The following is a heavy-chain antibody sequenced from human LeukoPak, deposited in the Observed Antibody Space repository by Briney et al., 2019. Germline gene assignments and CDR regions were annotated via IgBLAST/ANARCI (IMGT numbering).Heavy chain of an antibody. D-gene: IGHD2-15*01. Sequence: GRSLRLSCAASGFTFSSYGMHWVRQAPGKGLEGGPVISYDGSNKYYADSVKGRFTISRDNSKNTLYLQMNSLRAEDTAVYYCAKDSHIVVVVAATVDYWGQGTLVTVSS. CDR3: AKDSHIVVVVAATVDY. CDR1: GFTFSSYG. V-gene: IGHV3-30*18. J-gene: IGHJ4*02. CDR2: ISYDGSNK.